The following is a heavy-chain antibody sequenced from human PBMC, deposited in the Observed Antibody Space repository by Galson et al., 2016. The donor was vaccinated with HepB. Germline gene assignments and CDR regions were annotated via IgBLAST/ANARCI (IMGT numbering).Heavy chain of an antibody. Sequence: SETLSLTCSISGGSISSFYWSWIRQTPGKGLEWLGYINYSWNTYYNPSLKSRVTMSVDTSKNQFSLKLNSVTAADTAVYYCASRSTNYYFGMDVWGQGTTVTVSS. CDR1: GGSISSFY. CDR3: ASRSTNYYFGMDV. CDR2: INYSWNT. J-gene: IGHJ6*02. V-gene: IGHV4-59*08.